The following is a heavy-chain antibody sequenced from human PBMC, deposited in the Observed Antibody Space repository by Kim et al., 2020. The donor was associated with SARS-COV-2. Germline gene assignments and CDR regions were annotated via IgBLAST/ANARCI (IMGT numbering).Heavy chain of an antibody. J-gene: IGHJ3*02. D-gene: IGHD3-22*01. Sequence: PSLKSRVTISVDTSKNQFSLELSSVTAADTAVYYCARDQGVVVITGAFDIWGQGTMVTVSS. CDR3: ARDQGVVVITGAFDI. V-gene: IGHV4-59*01.